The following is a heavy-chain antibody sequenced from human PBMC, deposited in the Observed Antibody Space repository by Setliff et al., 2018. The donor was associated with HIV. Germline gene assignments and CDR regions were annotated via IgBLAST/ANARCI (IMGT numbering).Heavy chain of an antibody. V-gene: IGHV4-39*07. CDR2: IYYSGST. Sequence: PSETLSLTCTVSGGSISSSSYYWGWIRQPPGKGLEWIGNIYYSGSTYYNPSLKSRVTISVDTSKNQFFLTLTSVTAADSAVYYCARLGEHDTGDLDVWGKGTTVTVSS. CDR3: ARLGEHDTGDLDV. D-gene: IGHD1-1*01. J-gene: IGHJ6*04. CDR1: GGSISSSSYY.